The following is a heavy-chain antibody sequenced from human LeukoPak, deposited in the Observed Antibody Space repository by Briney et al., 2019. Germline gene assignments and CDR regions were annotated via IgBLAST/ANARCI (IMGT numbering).Heavy chain of an antibody. J-gene: IGHJ6*03. CDR1: GGSFSGYY. Sequence: SETLSLTCAVYGGSFSGYYWSWIRQPPGKGLEWIGEINHSGSTNYNPSLKSRVTISVDTSKNQFSLKLSSVTAADTAVYYRARAQPSYCSGGSCYVYYYYYMDVWGKGTTVTVSS. V-gene: IGHV4-34*01. D-gene: IGHD2-15*01. CDR3: ARAQPSYCSGGSCYVYYYYYMDV. CDR2: INHSGST.